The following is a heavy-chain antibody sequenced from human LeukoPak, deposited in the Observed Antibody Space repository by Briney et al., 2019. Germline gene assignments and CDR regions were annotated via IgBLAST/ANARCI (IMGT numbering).Heavy chain of an antibody. CDR1: GDSIGTFY. CDR3: ARGNYYHSSGFDY. V-gene: IGHV4-59*01. D-gene: IGHD3-22*01. J-gene: IGHJ4*02. Sequence: PSETLSLTCTVSGDSIGTFYWSWIRQPPGKGLEWIGYIYYSGSTYYNPSLTSRVTISVDTSKNQFSLKMRSVTAADTVVYYCARGNYYHSSGFDYWGRGTLVSVSS. CDR2: IYYSGST.